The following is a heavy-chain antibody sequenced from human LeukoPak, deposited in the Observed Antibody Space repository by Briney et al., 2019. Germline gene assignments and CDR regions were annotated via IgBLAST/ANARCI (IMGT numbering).Heavy chain of an antibody. D-gene: IGHD3-3*01. J-gene: IGHJ5*02. CDR2: IYISGTT. CDR3: AREYDFWTGTDFSRGWLDP. CDR1: GVSINDHY. V-gene: IGHV4-4*07. Sequence: SETLSLTCSISGVSINDHYWAWIRQPAGRGLEWIGHIYISGTTDYNPSLRSRVTISLDMSKNSFSLRLTSMTAADTAAYYCAREYDFWTGTDFSRGWLDPWGQGIVVTVSS.